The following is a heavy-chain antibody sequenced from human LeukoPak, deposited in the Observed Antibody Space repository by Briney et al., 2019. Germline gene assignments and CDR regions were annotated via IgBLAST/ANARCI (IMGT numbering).Heavy chain of an antibody. CDR3: AREDYCSSTSCYGPELAFGY. CDR2: ISSSGSTI. V-gene: IGHV3-11*01. D-gene: IGHD2-2*01. CDR1: GFTFSDYY. Sequence: GGSLRLSCAASGFTFSDYYMSWIRQAPGKGLEWVSYISSSGSTIYYADSVKGRFTISRDNAKNSLYLQMNSLRAEDTAVYYCAREDYCSSTSCYGPELAFGYWGQGTLVTVSS. J-gene: IGHJ4*02.